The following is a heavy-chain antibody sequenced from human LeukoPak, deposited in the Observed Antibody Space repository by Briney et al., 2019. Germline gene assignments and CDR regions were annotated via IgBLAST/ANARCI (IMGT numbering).Heavy chain of an antibody. CDR1: GYTFTSYG. J-gene: IGHJ6*02. Sequence: GASVKVSCKASGYTFTSYGISWVRQAPGQGLEWMGWISAYNGNTNYAQKLQGRVTMTTDTSTSTAYMELRSLRFDDTAVYYCASGRVVVPAAMEGDYYYYGMDVWGQGTTVTVSS. V-gene: IGHV1-18*01. CDR2: ISAYNGNT. CDR3: ASGRVVVPAAMEGDYYYYGMDV. D-gene: IGHD2-2*01.